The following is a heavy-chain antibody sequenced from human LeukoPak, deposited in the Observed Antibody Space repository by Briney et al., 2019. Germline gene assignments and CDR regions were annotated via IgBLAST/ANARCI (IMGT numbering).Heavy chain of an antibody. CDR1: GFTFSSYS. D-gene: IGHD3-3*01. Sequence: QPGGSLRLSCAASGFTFSSYSMNWVRQAPGKGLEWVSYISSSSSTIYYADSVKGRFTISRDNAKNSLYLQMNSLRDEDTAVYYCAREQYYDFWSGYDTGYFDYWGQGTLVTVSS. J-gene: IGHJ4*02. CDR2: ISSSSSTI. CDR3: AREQYYDFWSGYDTGYFDY. V-gene: IGHV3-48*02.